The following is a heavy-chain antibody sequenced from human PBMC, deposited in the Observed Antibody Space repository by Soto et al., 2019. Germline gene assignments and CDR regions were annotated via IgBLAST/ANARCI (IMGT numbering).Heavy chain of an antibody. CDR1: GYTFTSYY. V-gene: IGHV1-18*04. CDR3: ARDGPDVDIVATRIDDY. D-gene: IGHD5-12*01. Sequence: GASVKVSCKASGYTFTSYYMHWVRQAPGQGLEWMGMISASNGNTSYAQKLQGRVTMTTDTSTSTAYMELRSLRSDDTAVYYCARDGPDVDIVATRIDDYWGQGTLVTVSS. J-gene: IGHJ4*02. CDR2: ISASNGNT.